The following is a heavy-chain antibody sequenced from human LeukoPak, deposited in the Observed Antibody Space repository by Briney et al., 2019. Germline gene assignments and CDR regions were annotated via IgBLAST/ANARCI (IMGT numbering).Heavy chain of an antibody. V-gene: IGHV4-38-2*02. J-gene: IGHJ4*01. Sequence: SETLSLTCTVSGYSISSGYYWGWIRQPPGKGLEWIGSIYSSGSTYYNSSLKSRVTISIDTSKNQVSLKMSSVTAADTAVYYCAKSGGYGLIDYWGQGTLVTVSS. CDR2: IYSSGST. D-gene: IGHD6-25*01. CDR1: GYSISSGYY. CDR3: AKSGGYGLIDY.